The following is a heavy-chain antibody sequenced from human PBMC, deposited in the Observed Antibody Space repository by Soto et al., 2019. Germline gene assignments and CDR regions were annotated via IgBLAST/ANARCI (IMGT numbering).Heavy chain of an antibody. J-gene: IGHJ4*02. Sequence: QVQLVESGGGLVKPGGSLRLSCAASGFTLSDYYMSWIRQAPGKGLEWVSYISSSGDITYYADSVKGRVTISRDNAKNSLYLQMHNLRAEDTAVYYCARDLGYYDSIGYFDYWGQGTMITVSS. CDR2: ISSSGDIT. CDR3: ARDLGYYDSIGYFDY. D-gene: IGHD3-22*01. CDR1: GFTLSDYY. V-gene: IGHV3-11*01.